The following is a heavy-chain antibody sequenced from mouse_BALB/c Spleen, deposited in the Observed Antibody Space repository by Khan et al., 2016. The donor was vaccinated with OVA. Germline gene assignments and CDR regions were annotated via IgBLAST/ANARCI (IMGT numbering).Heavy chain of an antibody. CDR2: ISYSGNS. Sequence: EVQLQESGPSLVKPSQTLSLTCSVTDDSITSGYWNWIRKFPGNKLKYMGYISYSGNSYYNPSLKSRISITRDTSKKQYYLQLNSVTTEDTATYYCACELRGFAYWGQGTLVTVSA. D-gene: IGHD1-1*01. V-gene: IGHV3-8*02. CDR3: ACELRGFAY. J-gene: IGHJ3*01. CDR1: DDSITSGY.